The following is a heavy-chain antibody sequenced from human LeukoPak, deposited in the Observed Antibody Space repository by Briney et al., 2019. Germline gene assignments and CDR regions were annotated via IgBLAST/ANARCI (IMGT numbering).Heavy chain of an antibody. V-gene: IGHV3-43*02. CDR2: ISGDGGST. Sequence: GGSLRLSCAASGFTFDDYAMHWVRQAPGKGLEWVSLISGDGGSTYYADSVKGRLTISRDNSKNSLYLQMNSLRTEDTALYYCAKAVYDFWSGYYTDYWGQGTLVTVSS. J-gene: IGHJ4*02. CDR3: AKAVYDFWSGYYTDY. CDR1: GFTFDDYA. D-gene: IGHD3-3*01.